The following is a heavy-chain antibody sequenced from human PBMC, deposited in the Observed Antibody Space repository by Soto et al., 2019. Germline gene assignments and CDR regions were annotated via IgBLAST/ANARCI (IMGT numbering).Heavy chain of an antibody. CDR1: GFTFSSDG. J-gene: IGHJ3*02. V-gene: IGHV3-30*18. CDR2: IAYDGSNK. Sequence: QVQLVESGGGVVQPGRSLRLSCAASGFTFSSDGMHWVRQAPGKGLEWVAVIAYDGSNKYYADSVKGRFTISRDNSKNTLYLQMNRLRAEDTAVYYGAKAGYYDISGYYGEAFDIWGQGTMVTVSS. CDR3: AKAGYYDISGYYGEAFDI. D-gene: IGHD3-22*01.